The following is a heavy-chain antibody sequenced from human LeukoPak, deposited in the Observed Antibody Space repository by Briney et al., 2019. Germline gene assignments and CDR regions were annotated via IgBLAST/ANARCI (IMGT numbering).Heavy chain of an antibody. J-gene: IGHJ4*02. Sequence: PSETLSLTCVVNGGSFSGYYWSWIRQPPGKRLEWIGEIDQSETTHYNPSLKSRVAVSIGTSKKQFSLTLTSMNAADTAVYYCARVPHYYFGYGYLDTWGQGTRVTVSS. V-gene: IGHV4-34*01. CDR1: GGSFSGYY. CDR2: IDQSETT. CDR3: ARVPHYYFGYGYLDT. D-gene: IGHD3/OR15-3a*01.